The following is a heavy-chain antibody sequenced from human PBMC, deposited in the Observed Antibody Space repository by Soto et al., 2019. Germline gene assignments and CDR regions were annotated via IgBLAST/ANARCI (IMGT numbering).Heavy chain of an antibody. J-gene: IGHJ4*02. CDR3: ARGAMANFDY. CDR2: FIAMLGTP. D-gene: IGHD5-18*01. CDR1: GGTFGSQG. V-gene: IGHV1-69*01. Sequence: QVQLVQSGAEVKKPGSSVKVSCKASGGTFGSQGIAWVRQAPGQGLEWMGGFIAMLGTPTYAKKVQGRATISGEELLNSLDLELRSLRSEDTGVYFCARGAMANFDYWGQGTVVTVSS.